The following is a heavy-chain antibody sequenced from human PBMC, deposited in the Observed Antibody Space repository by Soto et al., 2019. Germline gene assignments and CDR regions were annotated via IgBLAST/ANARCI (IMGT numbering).Heavy chain of an antibody. V-gene: IGHV1-18*01. CDR2: ISAYNGNT. Sequence: QVQLVQSGAEVKKPGASVKVSCKASGYTFTSYGISWVRQAPGQGLEWMGWISAYNGNTNYAQKLQGRVSMTTDTSTSTAYMAQRSLRSGETAVYYCARGRIVGATSPWVTWGQGTLVTVSS. CDR3: ARGRIVGATSPWVT. CDR1: GYTFTSYG. J-gene: IGHJ5*02. D-gene: IGHD1-26*01.